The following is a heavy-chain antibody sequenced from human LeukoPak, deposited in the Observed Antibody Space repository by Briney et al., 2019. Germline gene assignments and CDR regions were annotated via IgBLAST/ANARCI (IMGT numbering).Heavy chain of an antibody. V-gene: IGHV3-7*01. D-gene: IGHD3-16*01. J-gene: IGHJ6*02. CDR1: GFTFSDSW. CDR2: MNQDGSAK. CDR3: ATYTHWVAGDV. Sequence: GGSLRLSCAASGFTFSDSWMSWVRQAPGKGLEWVANMNQDGSAKGYVDSVKGRFTISRDNARNSLYLQMSSLRPGDTAVYYCATYTHWVAGDVWGQGTTVTVSS.